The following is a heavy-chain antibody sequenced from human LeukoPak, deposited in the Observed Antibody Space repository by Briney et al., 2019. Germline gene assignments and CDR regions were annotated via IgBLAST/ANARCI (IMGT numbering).Heavy chain of an antibody. CDR2: INHSGST. V-gene: IGHV4-34*01. CDR1: GGSFSGYY. J-gene: IGHJ6*03. Sequence: PSETLSLTCAVYGGSFSGYYWSWIRQPPGKGLEWIGEINHSGSTNYNPSLKSRVTISVDTSKNQFSLKLSSVTAADTAVYYCARGIPAAYYDILTGYYDLYYYYYMDVWGKGTTATVSS. D-gene: IGHD3-9*01. CDR3: ARGIPAAYYDILTGYYDLYYYYYMDV.